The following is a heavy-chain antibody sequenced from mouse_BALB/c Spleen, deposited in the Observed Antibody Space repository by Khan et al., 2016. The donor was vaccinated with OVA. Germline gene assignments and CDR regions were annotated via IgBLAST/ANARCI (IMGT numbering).Heavy chain of an antibody. V-gene: IGHV1-9*01. CDR1: GYTFSSYW. CDR3: ARGGYGGFAF. Sequence: QVRLQQSGGDLMKPGASVKISCKATGYTFSSYWIEWVKQRPGHGLEWIGQIFPGSVSITYNEKFKGKATFTADTSSNTAYMQLSSLTSEDSADYYCARGGYGGFAFWGQGTLVTVSA. D-gene: IGHD2-2*01. J-gene: IGHJ3*01. CDR2: IFPGSVSI.